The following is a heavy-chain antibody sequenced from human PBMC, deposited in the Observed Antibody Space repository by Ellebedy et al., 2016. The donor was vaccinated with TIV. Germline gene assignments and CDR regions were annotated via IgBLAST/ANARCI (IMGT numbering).Heavy chain of an antibody. V-gene: IGHV1-8*01. D-gene: IGHD1-1*01. CDR1: GYTFTSYD. Sequence: AASVKVSCKASGYTFTSYDINWVRQASGQGLEWMAWINVNTGKTGFAQKFQGRVNMTRNTSIRTAYMELSSLRSEDTAVYYCARARIENDVRHFHYYGMDVWGQGTTVTVSS. J-gene: IGHJ6*02. CDR2: INVNTGKT. CDR3: ARARIENDVRHFHYYGMDV.